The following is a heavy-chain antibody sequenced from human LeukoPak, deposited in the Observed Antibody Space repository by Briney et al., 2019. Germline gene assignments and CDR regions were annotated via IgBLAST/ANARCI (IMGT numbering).Heavy chain of an antibody. CDR1: GFTFDDYA. J-gene: IGHJ3*02. CDR3: ASGPYRVQTGDQGAFDI. Sequence: PGGSLRLSCAASGFTFDDYAMHWVRQAPGKGLEWVSGISWNSGTKGYADSVKGRFTISRDNAKNSLYLQMNSLRAEDTAVYYCASGPYRVQTGDQGAFDIWGQGTMVTVSS. CDR2: ISWNSGTK. V-gene: IGHV3-9*01. D-gene: IGHD7-27*01.